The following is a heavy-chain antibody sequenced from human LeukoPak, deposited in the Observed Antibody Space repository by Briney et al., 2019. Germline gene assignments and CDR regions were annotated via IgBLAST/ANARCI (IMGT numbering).Heavy chain of an antibody. CDR1: GFTLSDYA. Sequence: GGSLRLSCAASGFTLSDYAMSWVRQAPGTGLEWVSTISGSGGTTYYADSVKGRFTISRDNSKNTLYLQMNSLRPEDTAVYYCAKLHNLNCDYWGLGTLATVSS. J-gene: IGHJ4*02. CDR3: AKLHNLNCDY. D-gene: IGHD1-14*01. CDR2: ISGSGGTT. V-gene: IGHV3-23*01.